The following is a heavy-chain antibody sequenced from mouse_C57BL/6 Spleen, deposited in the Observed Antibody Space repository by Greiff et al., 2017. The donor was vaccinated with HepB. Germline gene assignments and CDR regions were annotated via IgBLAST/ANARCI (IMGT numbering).Heavy chain of an antibody. J-gene: IGHJ3*01. CDR2: ISDGGSYT. CDR3: ASHYYGSSYPFAY. Sequence: EVMLVESGGGLVKPGGSLKLSCAASGFTFSSYAMSWVRQTPEKRLEWVATISDGGSYTYYPDNVKGRFTISRDNAKNNLYLQMSHLKSEDTAMYYCASHYYGSSYPFAYWGQGTLVTVSA. V-gene: IGHV5-4*03. D-gene: IGHD1-1*01. CDR1: GFTFSSYA.